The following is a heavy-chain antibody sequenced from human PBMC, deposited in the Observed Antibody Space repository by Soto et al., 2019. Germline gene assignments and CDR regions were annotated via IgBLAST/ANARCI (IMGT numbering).Heavy chain of an antibody. CDR3: VREGYYDVCGYYYGMDV. D-gene: IGHD3-3*01. V-gene: IGHV4-34*01. CDR1: GGSLSHYY. CDR2: NNHSGST. Sequence: QVQLQQWGAGLLKPSETLSLTCAVYGGSLSHYYWSWIRQSPGKGLEWIGENNHSGSTNYNPSLKSRVTISVETSKNQFSLKLRYVTDAYTAVYYCVREGYYDVCGYYYGMDVWCQGTTVTVSS. J-gene: IGHJ6*02.